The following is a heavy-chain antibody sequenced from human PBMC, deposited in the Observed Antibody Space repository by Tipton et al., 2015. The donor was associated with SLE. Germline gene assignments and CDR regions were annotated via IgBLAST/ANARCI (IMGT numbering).Heavy chain of an antibody. V-gene: IGHV4-59*01. D-gene: IGHD2-15*01. J-gene: IGHJ4*02. CDR2: IYYSGST. CDR1: GGSISSYY. Sequence: TLSLTCTVAGGSISSYYWTWIRQPPGKGLEWIGYIYYSGSTNYNPSLKSQVTMSVDTSKNQFSLKLSSVTAADTAVYYCARVAQGTLTVYSIDYWGQGTLVTVSS. CDR3: ARVAQGTLTVYSIDY.